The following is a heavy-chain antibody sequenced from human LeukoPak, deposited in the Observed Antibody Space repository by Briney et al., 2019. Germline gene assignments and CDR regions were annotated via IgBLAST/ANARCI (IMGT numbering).Heavy chain of an antibody. Sequence: PGGPLRLSCAASGFTFSSYAMSWVRQAPRKGLEWVSSISGSGNTNYVDSVKGRFTISRDNSENTLYLRMNSLRAEDTALYYCATQRSAGRSIWFDPWGQGTLVTVSS. J-gene: IGHJ5*02. D-gene: IGHD6-13*01. CDR3: ATQRSAGRSIWFDP. V-gene: IGHV3-23*01. CDR2: ISGSGNT. CDR1: GFTFSSYA.